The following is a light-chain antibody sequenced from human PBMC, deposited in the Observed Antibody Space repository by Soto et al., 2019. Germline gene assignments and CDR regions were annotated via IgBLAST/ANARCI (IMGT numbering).Light chain of an antibody. CDR1: SSDVGGYNY. CDR2: DVS. CDR3: SSYTSSSTPYV. J-gene: IGLJ1*01. Sequence: QSALPQPASVSWSPGQSITISCTGTSSDVGGYNYVSWFQQHPGKAPKLMISDVSNRPSGVSNRFSGSKSGSTASLTISGLHAEDEADYYCSSYTSSSTPYVFGARTKLTVL. V-gene: IGLV2-14*01.